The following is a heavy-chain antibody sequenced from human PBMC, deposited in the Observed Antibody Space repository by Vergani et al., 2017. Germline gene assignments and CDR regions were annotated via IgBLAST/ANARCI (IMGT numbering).Heavy chain of an antibody. CDR3: ARVRCSCRSCYPRFYS. Sequence: QVQLQESGPGLVKPSQTLSLTCTVSGGSISSGGYYWSWIRQHPGKGLEWIGYIYYSGSTYYNPSLKSRVTISVDTSQNQFSLKLISVTAADTAVYYCARVRCSCRSCYPRFYSWGQGTLVTVSS. CDR2: IYYSGST. D-gene: IGHD2-15*01. V-gene: IGHV4-31*03. CDR1: GGSISSGGYY. J-gene: IGHJ4*02.